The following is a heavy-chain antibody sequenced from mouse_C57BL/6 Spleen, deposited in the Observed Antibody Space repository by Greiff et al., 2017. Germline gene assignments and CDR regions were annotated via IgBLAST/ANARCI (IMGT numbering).Heavy chain of an antibody. V-gene: IGHV5-9-1*02. CDR3: TRGSTPFAY. CDR2: ISSGGDYI. Sequence: EVKLVESGEGLVQPGGSLKLSCAASGFTFSSYAMSWVRQTPETRLEWVAYISSGGDYISYADTLKGRFTISSDNARDALYLQMSSLKSEDTAMYYCTRGSTPFAYWGQGTLVTVSA. CDR1: GFTFSSYA. J-gene: IGHJ3*01. D-gene: IGHD5-1*01.